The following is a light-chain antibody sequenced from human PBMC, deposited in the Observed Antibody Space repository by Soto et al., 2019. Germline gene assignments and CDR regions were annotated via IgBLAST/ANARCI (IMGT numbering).Light chain of an antibody. J-gene: IGLJ2*01. V-gene: IGLV1-40*01. CDR1: SSNIGAGYD. CDR2: GNS. Sequence: QSVLTQPPSVSGAPGQRVTISCTGSSSNIGAGYDLHWYQQLPGTAPKLLIYGNSNRPSGVTDRFSGSKSGTSASLAITGLQAEDEADYSCQSYDSSLSGSVVFGGGTKLTVL. CDR3: QSYDSSLSGSVV.